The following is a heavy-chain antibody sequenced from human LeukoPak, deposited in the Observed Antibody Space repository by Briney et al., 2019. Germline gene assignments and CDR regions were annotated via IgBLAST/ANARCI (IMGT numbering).Heavy chain of an antibody. V-gene: IGHV3-53*01. Sequence: PGGSLRLSCAASGFTVSSNYMSWVRQAPGKGLEWVSVIYSGGSTYYADSVKGRFTISRDNAKNSLYLQMNSLRAEDTAVYYCARDSGWYTWFDPWGQGTLVTVSS. D-gene: IGHD6-19*01. CDR2: IYSGGST. J-gene: IGHJ5*02. CDR3: ARDSGWYTWFDP. CDR1: GFTVSSNY.